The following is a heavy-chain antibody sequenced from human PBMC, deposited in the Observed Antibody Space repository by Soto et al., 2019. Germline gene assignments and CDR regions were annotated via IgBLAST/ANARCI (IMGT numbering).Heavy chain of an antibody. V-gene: IGHV4-39*01. J-gene: IGHJ4*02. D-gene: IGHD6-13*01. CDR2: IYYSGST. CDR1: GGSISSSSYY. Sequence: QLQLQESGPGLVKPSETLSLTCTVSGGSISSSSYYWGWIRQPPGKGLEWIGSIYYSGSTYYNPSLKSRVTISVDTSKNQFSLKLSSVTAADTAVYYCASGAAAGTGGVYWGQGTLVTVSS. CDR3: ASGAAAGTGGVY.